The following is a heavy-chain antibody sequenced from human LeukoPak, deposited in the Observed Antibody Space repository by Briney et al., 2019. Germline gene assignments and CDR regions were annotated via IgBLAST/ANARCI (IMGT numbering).Heavy chain of an antibody. CDR1: GYTFTSHG. D-gene: IGHD6-19*01. J-gene: IGHJ3*02. V-gene: IGHV1-18*01. CDR3: ARAGSEYSSGGLAFDI. Sequence: ASVKVSCRASGYTFTSHGISWVRQAPGQGLEWMGWISAYSGNTNYAEKLQGRVTMTTDTSTSTAYMELRSLRSDDTAVYYCARAGSEYSSGGLAFDIWGQGTMVTVSS. CDR2: ISAYSGNT.